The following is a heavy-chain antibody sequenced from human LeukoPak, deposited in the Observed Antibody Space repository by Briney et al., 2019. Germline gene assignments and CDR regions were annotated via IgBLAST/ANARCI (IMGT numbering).Heavy chain of an antibody. CDR1: GFTFSRYD. Sequence: GGSLRLSCVAFGFTFSRYDVHWVRQAPGKGLEWVSSFSSSSSYISYADSVKGRFTISRDNAKNSLYLQMNSLRAEDTAVYYCARGKFFDYWGQGTLVTVSS. V-gene: IGHV3-21*01. CDR2: FSSSSSYI. CDR3: ARGKFFDY. J-gene: IGHJ4*02. D-gene: IGHD3-10*01.